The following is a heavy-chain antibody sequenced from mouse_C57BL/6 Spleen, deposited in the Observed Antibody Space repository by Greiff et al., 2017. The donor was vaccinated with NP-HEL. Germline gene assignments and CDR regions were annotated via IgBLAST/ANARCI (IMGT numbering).Heavy chain of an antibody. V-gene: IGHV1-26*01. CDR3: ASQYHRAMDY. CDR1: GYTFTDYY. D-gene: IGHD5-1-1*01. Sequence: EVQLHQSGPELVKPGASVKISCKASGYTFTDYYMNWVKQSHGKSLEWIGDINPNNGGTSYNQKFKGKATLTVDKSSSTAYMELRSLTSEDSAVYYCASQYHRAMDYWGQGTSVTVSS. J-gene: IGHJ4*01. CDR2: INPNNGGT.